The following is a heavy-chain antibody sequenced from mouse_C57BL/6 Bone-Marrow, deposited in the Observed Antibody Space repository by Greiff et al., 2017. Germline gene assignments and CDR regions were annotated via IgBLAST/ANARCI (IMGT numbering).Heavy chain of an antibody. CDR1: GYTFTDYN. Sequence: VQLKESGPELVKPGASVKIPCKASGYTFTDYNMDWVKQSHGKSLEWIGDINPNNGGTIYNQKFKGKATLTVDKSSSTTYMELRSLTSEDTAVYYCARGGDDYDGGYFDGWGTGTTVTVSS. CDR2: INPNNGGT. J-gene: IGHJ1*03. CDR3: ARGGDDYDGGYFDG. D-gene: IGHD2-4*01. V-gene: IGHV1-18*01.